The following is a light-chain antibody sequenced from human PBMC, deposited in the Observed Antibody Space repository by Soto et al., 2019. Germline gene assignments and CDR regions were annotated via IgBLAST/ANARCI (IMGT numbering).Light chain of an antibody. CDR3: QAWDSSTVV. CDR2: EDH. CDR1: ELAEKY. Sequence: SYELTQPPSVSVSPGQTASISCSGDELAEKYACWYKQKAGQSPVLVIYEDHKRPSGIPERISGSNSGITATLTISGTQTMDEADYYCQAWDSSTVVFGGGTKLTVL. V-gene: IGLV3-1*01. J-gene: IGLJ3*02.